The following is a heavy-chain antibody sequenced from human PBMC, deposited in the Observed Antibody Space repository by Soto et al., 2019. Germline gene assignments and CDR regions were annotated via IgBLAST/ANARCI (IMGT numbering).Heavy chain of an antibody. CDR2: IGGGYDDT. CDR1: GFTFSIFA. CDR3: AKDRMDHNSVWDPFDI. Sequence: EAQLLEYGGGLVQPGGSLTLSCAASGFTFSIFAMSWVRQSPGKGLEWVASIGGGYDDTHYAESVKGRLTISRDNSKKMVFLQLNSLRAEDTAMYYCAKDRMDHNSVWDPFDIWGQGTMVTVSS. V-gene: IGHV3-23*01. D-gene: IGHD2-15*01. J-gene: IGHJ3*02.